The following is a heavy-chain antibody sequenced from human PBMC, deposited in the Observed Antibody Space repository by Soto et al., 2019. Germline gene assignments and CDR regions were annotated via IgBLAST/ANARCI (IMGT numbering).Heavy chain of an antibody. D-gene: IGHD3-16*01. J-gene: IGHJ5*01. CDR3: AKDKDDFVWGSYDS. CDR2: ISHDGSNK. CDR1: GFTFSSYG. V-gene: IGHV3-30*18. Sequence: PGESLRLSCAASGFTFSSYGMHWVRQAPGKGLERVAVISHDGSNKYYADSVKGRFTISRDNSKNTLYLQMNSLRAEDTAVYYCAKDKDDFVWGSYDSWGQGT.